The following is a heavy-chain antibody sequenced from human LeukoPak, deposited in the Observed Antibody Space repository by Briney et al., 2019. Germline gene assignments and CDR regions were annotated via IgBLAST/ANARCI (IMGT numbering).Heavy chain of an antibody. J-gene: IGHJ4*02. V-gene: IGHV1-3*01. CDR2: INAGNGNT. CDR3: ARMSYLDY. CDR1: GYTFTSYA. Sequence: ASVKVSCKASGYTFTSYAMNWVRQAPGQGLEWMGWINAGNGNTKYSQKFQGRVTITRDTSASTAYMELSSLRSEDTAVYYCARMSYLDYWGQGTLVTVSS.